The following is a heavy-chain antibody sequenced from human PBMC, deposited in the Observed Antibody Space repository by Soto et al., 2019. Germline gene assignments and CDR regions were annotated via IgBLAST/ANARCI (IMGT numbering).Heavy chain of an antibody. CDR3: ARGRVSSSRWYYYYYGMDV. Sequence: GASVKVSCKASGYTFTSYDINWVRQATGQGLEWMGWMNPNSGNTGYAQKFQGRVTMTRNTSISTAYMELSSLRSEDTAVYYCARGRVSSSRWYYYYYGMDVWGQGTTVTVSS. D-gene: IGHD6-6*01. J-gene: IGHJ6*02. CDR1: GYTFTSYD. V-gene: IGHV1-8*01. CDR2: MNPNSGNT.